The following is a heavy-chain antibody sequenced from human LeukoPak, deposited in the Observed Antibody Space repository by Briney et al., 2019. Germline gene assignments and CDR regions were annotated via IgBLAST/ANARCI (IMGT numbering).Heavy chain of an antibody. CDR2: ISAYNGNT. V-gene: IGHV1-18*01. Sequence: ASVKLSCKASGYTFTSYGISWVGQAPGHGLEWMGWISAYNGNTNYAQKLQGRVTMTTDTSTSTAYMELRSLRSDDTAVYYCARDPSTYSSSCYDYWGQGTLVTVSS. CDR3: ARDPSTYSSSCYDY. J-gene: IGHJ4*02. D-gene: IGHD6-13*01. CDR1: GYTFTSYG.